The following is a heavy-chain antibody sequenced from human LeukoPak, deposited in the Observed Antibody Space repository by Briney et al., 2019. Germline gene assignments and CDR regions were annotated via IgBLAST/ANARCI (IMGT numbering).Heavy chain of an antibody. CDR2: IDTDNGGT. V-gene: IGHV1-2*02. D-gene: IGHD5-18*01. J-gene: IGHJ4*02. Sequence: ASVKVSCKASGYTFTGYYMHWVRHAPGHRHERMGWIDTDNGGTHYAQNFQGRVTMTRDTSISTAYMELSRLRFDDTAVYFCARGSGSRGYESWGQGTLVTVSS. CDR1: GYTFTGYY. CDR3: ARGSGSRGYES.